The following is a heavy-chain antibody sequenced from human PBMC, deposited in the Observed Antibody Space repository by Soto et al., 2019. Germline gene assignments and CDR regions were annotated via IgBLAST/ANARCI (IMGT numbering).Heavy chain of an antibody. V-gene: IGHV1-69*08. Sequence: SVKVSCKASGGTFNTYTFSWVRQAPGQGLEWMGSTLPIMGSVNYAHDFRGRLSITADPSTTTAYMELTSLTSHDTAMYYCARIPRYSYATSDPLDNWGQGTLVTVSS. CDR3: ARIPRYSYATSDPLDN. D-gene: IGHD2-15*01. CDR2: TLPIMGSV. J-gene: IGHJ4*02. CDR1: GGTFNTYT.